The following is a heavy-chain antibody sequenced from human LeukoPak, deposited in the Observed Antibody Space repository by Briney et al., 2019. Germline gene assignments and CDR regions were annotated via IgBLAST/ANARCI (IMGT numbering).Heavy chain of an antibody. CDR2: ISSSGSTI. J-gene: IGHJ4*02. Sequence: GGSLRLSCAASGFTFSDYYMSWIREAPGKGVEWVSYISSSGSTIYYADSVKGRFTISRDNAKNSLYLQMNSLRAEDTAVYYCARDIVATITIDYWGQGTLVTVSS. V-gene: IGHV3-11*01. CDR3: ARDIVATITIDY. D-gene: IGHD5-12*01. CDR1: GFTFSDYY.